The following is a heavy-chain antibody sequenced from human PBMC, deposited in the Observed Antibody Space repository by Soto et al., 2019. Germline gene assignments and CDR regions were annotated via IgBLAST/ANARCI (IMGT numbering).Heavy chain of an antibody. J-gene: IGHJ4*02. CDR3: ARYGDYIFAY. CDR2: IYYSGST. CDR1: GGSISSDY. Sequence: SETLSLTCTVSGGSISSDYWSCIRQPPGKGLEWIGYIYYSGSTIYNPSLKSRVTISIDTSKNQFSLKLSSVTAADTAVYYCARYGDYIFAYWGRGTLVRVSS. V-gene: IGHV4-59*01. D-gene: IGHD4-17*01.